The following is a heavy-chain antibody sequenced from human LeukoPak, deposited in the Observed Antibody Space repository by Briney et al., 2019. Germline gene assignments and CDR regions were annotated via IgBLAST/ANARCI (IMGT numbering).Heavy chain of an antibody. CDR3: ARRVRWELSFDY. V-gene: IGHV4-34*01. CDR2: INHSGST. D-gene: IGHD1-26*01. J-gene: IGHJ4*02. CDR1: GGSFSGYY. Sequence: SETLSLTCAVYGGSFSGYYWSWIRQPPGKGLEWIGEINHSGSTNYNPSLKSRVTISVDTSKNQFSLKLGSVTAADTAVYYCARRVRWELSFDYWGQGTLVTVSS.